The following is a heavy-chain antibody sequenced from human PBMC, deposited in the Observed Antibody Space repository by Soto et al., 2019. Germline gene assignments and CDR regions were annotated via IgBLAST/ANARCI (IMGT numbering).Heavy chain of an antibody. D-gene: IGHD3-3*02. J-gene: IGHJ4*02. CDR2: IYASRAT. V-gene: IGHV4-59*01. CDR3: ARSHSFDGSIYHYYFDF. CDR1: GGSIGSFY. Sequence: SETLSLTCTVSGGSIGSFYWSWIRQSPGGTLEWIGYIYASRATTYNPSLESRITMSVDIPNNGFSLDLTSVTAADTAVYYCARSHSFDGSIYHYYFDFWGQGTLVTVSS.